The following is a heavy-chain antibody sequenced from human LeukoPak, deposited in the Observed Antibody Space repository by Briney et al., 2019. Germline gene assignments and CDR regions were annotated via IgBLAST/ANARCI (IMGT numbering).Heavy chain of an antibody. Sequence: QSGGSLRLSCAASGFTFSSYSMNWVRQAPGKGLEWVSYISSSGRTMYYADSVKGRFTVSRDNAKNSLYLQMNSLRAEDTAIYYCARDNYSGSRYFDHWGQGTLVTVSS. J-gene: IGHJ4*02. V-gene: IGHV3-48*04. CDR1: GFTFSSYS. D-gene: IGHD1-26*01. CDR2: ISSSGRTM. CDR3: ARDNYSGSRYFDH.